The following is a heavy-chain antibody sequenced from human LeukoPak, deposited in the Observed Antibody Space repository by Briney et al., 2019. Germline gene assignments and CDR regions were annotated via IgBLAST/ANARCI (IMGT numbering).Heavy chain of an antibody. J-gene: IGHJ4*02. V-gene: IGHV3-53*01. Sequence: GGSLRLSCAASGFIVSGDFMSWVRQAPGKGLEWVSVIYSGGSTYYADSVKGRFTISRDNSKNTLDLQMTGLRAEDTAVYYCARERGRGRDSPWFDYWGQGTLVTVSS. CDR3: ARERGRGRDSPWFDY. CDR1: GFIVSGDF. CDR2: IYSGGST. D-gene: IGHD1-26*01.